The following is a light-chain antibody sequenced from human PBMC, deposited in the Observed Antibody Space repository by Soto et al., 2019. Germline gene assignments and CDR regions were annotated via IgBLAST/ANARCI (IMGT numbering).Light chain of an antibody. V-gene: IGLV2-14*01. CDR1: SSDVGGYNY. J-gene: IGLJ1*01. Sequence: QSALTQPASVSGSPGQSITISCTGTSSDVGGYNYVSWYQQHPGKAPKLMIYEVSNRPSGVSNRFSGSKSGNTASLTISGLKAEDEADYYCCSFTSRSTLEVFGTSTKVTVL. CDR3: CSFTSRSTLEV. CDR2: EVS.